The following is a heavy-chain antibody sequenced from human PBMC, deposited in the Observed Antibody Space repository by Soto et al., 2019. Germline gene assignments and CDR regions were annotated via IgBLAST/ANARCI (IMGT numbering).Heavy chain of an antibody. J-gene: IGHJ4*02. CDR2: IYYSGNT. CDR1: GASISSYY. Sequence: PSETLSVTCTVSGASISSYYWSWIRQPPGKGLEWIGYIYYSGNTNYNPSLNSRVTISIDTSKNQFSLKVISVTAADTAVYYCASQDCSGGTCYSDSWRQGTLVTVSS. CDR3: ASQDCSGGTCYSDS. V-gene: IGHV4-59*01. D-gene: IGHD2-15*01.